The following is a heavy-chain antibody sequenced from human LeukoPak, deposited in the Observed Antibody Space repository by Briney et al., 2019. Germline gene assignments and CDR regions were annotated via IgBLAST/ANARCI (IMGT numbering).Heavy chain of an antibody. V-gene: IGHV4-34*01. CDR3: ARGPRLRRRWFDP. J-gene: IGHJ5*02. D-gene: IGHD5-12*01. Sequence: SETLSLTCAVYGGSFSGYYWSWIRQPPGKGLEWIGEINHSGSTNYNPSLKSRVTLSVDTSKNQFSLKLSSVTAADTAVYYCARGPRLRRRWFDPWGQGTLVTVSS. CDR1: GGSFSGYY. CDR2: INHSGST.